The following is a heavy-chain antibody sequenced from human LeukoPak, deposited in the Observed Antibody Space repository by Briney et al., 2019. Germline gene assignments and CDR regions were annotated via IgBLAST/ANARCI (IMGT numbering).Heavy chain of an antibody. D-gene: IGHD6-6*01. V-gene: IGHV4-61*02. J-gene: IGHJ4*02. CDR3: ARNGEYSTSRYFDY. Sequence: SGTLSLTCTVSGGSISSGSYYWSWIRQPAGKGLEWIGRIYTSGSTNYSPSLKSRVTISIDTSKNQFSLKLSSVTAADTAVYYCARNGEYSTSRYFDYWGQGTLVIVSS. CDR1: GGSISSGSYY. CDR2: IYTSGST.